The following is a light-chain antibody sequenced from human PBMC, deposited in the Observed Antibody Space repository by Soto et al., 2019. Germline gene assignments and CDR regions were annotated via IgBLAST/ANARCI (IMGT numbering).Light chain of an antibody. V-gene: IGLV2-14*01. CDR2: DVS. CDR3: SSYTSASTPVV. J-gene: IGLJ2*01. CDR1: GSDVGGYNY. Sequence: QSALTQPASVSGSPGQSITISCTGTGSDVGGYNYVSWYQQHPSKAPKVMIYDVSNRPSGVSNRVSGSKSGNTASLTISGLQAEDEADYYCSSYTSASTPVVFGGGTKLTVL.